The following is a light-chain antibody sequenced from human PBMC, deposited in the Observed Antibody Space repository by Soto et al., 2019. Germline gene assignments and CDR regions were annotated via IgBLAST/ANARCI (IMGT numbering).Light chain of an antibody. CDR2: GAS. CDR3: QQYYNWPPYT. V-gene: IGKV3-15*01. Sequence: EIVMTQSPATLSVSPGDRATLSCRANQSVRSNLAWYQQRPGQAPRLLIYGASTRAAGVPARFSGSGSGTEFTLTSSGLQSDDFGIYYCQQYYNWPPYTLGQGTRLQIK. CDR1: QSVRSN. J-gene: IGKJ2*01.